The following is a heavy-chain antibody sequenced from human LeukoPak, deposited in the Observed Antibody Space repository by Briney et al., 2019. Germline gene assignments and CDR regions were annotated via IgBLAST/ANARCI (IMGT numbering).Heavy chain of an antibody. CDR3: ARETESGAFDI. CDR2: IYSGGRI. CDR1: GFTVSSNY. D-gene: IGHD3-10*01. J-gene: IGHJ3*02. Sequence: GGSLRLSCAASGFTVSSNYMSWVRQAPGKGLEWVSVIYSGGRIYYADSVKGRFTISRDNAKNSLYLQMNSLRAEDTAVYYCARETESGAFDIWGQGTMVTVSS. V-gene: IGHV3-66*01.